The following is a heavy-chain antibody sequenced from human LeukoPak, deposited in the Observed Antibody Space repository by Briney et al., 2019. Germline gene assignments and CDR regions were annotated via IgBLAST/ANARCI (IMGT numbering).Heavy chain of an antibody. CDR3: ARDLRTFSTSPYYFDY. D-gene: IGHD2/OR15-2a*01. CDR2: ISSSSSYI. J-gene: IGHJ4*02. CDR1: GFTFSRHN. Sequence: GGSLRLSCAASGFTFSRHNMNWVRQAPGKGLEWVSSISSSSSYIYYADSVKGRFTISRDDARNSLYLQMNSLRAEDTAVYYCARDLRTFSTSPYYFDYWGQGTLVTVSS. V-gene: IGHV3-21*01.